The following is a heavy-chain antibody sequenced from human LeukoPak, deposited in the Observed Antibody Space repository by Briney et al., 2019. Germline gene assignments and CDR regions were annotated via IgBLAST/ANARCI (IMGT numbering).Heavy chain of an antibody. V-gene: IGHV3-23*01. J-gene: IGHJ4*02. CDR2: ISGSGGST. D-gene: IGHD6-19*01. CDR1: GFTFSSYA. CDR3: AKDRGYSSGWYSDY. Sequence: GGSLRLSCAASGFTFSSYAMSWGRPAPGKGLEWVSAISGSGGSTYYADSVRGRFTISRDNSKNTLYLQMNSLRAEDTAVYYCAKDRGYSSGWYSDYWGQGTLVTVSS.